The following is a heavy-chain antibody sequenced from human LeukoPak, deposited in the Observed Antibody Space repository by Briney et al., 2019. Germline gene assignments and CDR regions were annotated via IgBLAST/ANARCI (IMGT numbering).Heavy chain of an antibody. D-gene: IGHD6-6*01. Sequence: SQTLSLTCTVSGGSISSGSYYWSWIRQPAGKGLEWIGRIYTSGSTNYNPSLKSRVTISVDTSKNQFSLKLSSVTAADTAVYYCARDTVSSPLRRRSYMDVWGKGTTVTVSS. V-gene: IGHV4-61*02. CDR1: GGSISSGSYY. J-gene: IGHJ6*03. CDR2: IYTSGST. CDR3: ARDTVSSPLRRRSYMDV.